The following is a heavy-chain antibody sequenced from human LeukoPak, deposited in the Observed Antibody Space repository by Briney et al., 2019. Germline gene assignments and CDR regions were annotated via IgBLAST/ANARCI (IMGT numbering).Heavy chain of an antibody. CDR1: GYTFTSYA. J-gene: IGHJ4*02. CDR3: ARGYGDYEELGPFLY. D-gene: IGHD4-17*01. Sequence: ASVKVSCKASGYTFTSYAMHWVRQAPGQRLEWMGWINAGNGNTKYSQEFQGRVTITRDTSASTAHMELSSLRSEDMAVYYCARGYGDYEELGPFLYWGQGTLVTVSS. CDR2: INAGNGNT. V-gene: IGHV1-3*03.